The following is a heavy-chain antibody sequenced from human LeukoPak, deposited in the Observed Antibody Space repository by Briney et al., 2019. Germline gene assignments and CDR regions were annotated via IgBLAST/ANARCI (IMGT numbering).Heavy chain of an antibody. Sequence: GGSLRLSCAASGFTFSDYYMSWIRQAPGKGLEWVSYISSSGSTIYYADSVKGRFTISRDNAKNSLYLQMNSLRAEGTAVYYCARVSSGELPYYYYYGMDVWGQGTTVTVSS. CDR2: ISSSGSTI. D-gene: IGHD1-26*01. CDR1: GFTFSDYY. CDR3: ARVSSGELPYYYYYGMDV. J-gene: IGHJ6*02. V-gene: IGHV3-11*01.